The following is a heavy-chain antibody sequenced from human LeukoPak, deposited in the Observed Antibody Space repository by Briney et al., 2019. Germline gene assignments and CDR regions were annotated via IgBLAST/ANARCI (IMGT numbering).Heavy chain of an antibody. J-gene: IGHJ6*02. CDR3: NYYYYGMDV. CDR2: INHSGST. V-gene: IGHV4-34*08. Sequence: LRLSCAVSGFTLSDFYMSWIRQPPGKGLEWIGEINHSGSTNYNPSLKSRVTISVDTSKNQFSLKLSSVTAADTAVYYCNYYYYGMDVWGQGTTVTVSS. CDR1: GFTLSDFY.